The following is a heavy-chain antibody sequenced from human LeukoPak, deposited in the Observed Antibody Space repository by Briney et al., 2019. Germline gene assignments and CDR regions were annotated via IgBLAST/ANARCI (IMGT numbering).Heavy chain of an antibody. J-gene: IGHJ4*02. Sequence: SETLSLTCTVSGGSISSYYWSWIRQPAGKGLEWIGRIYTSGSTNFNPSLKSRVTMSVDTSKNQFSLKLSSVTAADTAVYYCARAGFGVVIGYFDYWGQGTLVTVSS. CDR1: GGSISSYY. V-gene: IGHV4-4*07. D-gene: IGHD3-3*01. CDR3: ARAGFGVVIGYFDY. CDR2: IYTSGST.